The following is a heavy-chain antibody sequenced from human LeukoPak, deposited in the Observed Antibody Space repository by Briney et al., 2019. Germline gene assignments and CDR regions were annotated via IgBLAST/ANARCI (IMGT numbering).Heavy chain of an antibody. CDR3: APVDTAMGAPPYFDY. CDR2: IIPIFGTA. D-gene: IGHD5-18*01. CDR1: GGTFSSYA. Sequence: SVKVSCKASGGTFSSYAISWVRQAPGQGLEWMGGIIPIFGTANYAQKFQGRVTITADESTSTAYMELSSLRSQDPAVYYCAPVDTAMGAPPYFDYSGQGTLLTVPS. J-gene: IGHJ4*02. V-gene: IGHV1-69*13.